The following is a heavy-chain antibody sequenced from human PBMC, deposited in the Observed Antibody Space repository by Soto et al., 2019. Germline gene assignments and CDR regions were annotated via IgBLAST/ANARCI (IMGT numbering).Heavy chain of an antibody. Sequence: SSETLSLTCAVYGGSFSGYYWSWIRQPPGKGLEWIGEINHSGSTNYNPSLKSRVTISVDTSKNQFSLKLSSVTAADTAVYYCARGEAAVVYWGQGTLVTVSS. J-gene: IGHJ4*02. D-gene: IGHD6-13*01. CDR3: ARGEAAVVY. CDR1: GGSFSGYY. CDR2: INHSGST. V-gene: IGHV4-34*01.